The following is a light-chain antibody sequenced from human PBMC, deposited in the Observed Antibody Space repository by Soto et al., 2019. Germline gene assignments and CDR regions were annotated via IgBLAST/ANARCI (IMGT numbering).Light chain of an antibody. CDR2: DAS. J-gene: IGKJ1*01. CDR3: QQRSNWPGT. CDR1: QSVSSY. Sequence: EIVLTQSPATLSLSPGERATLSCRASQSVSSYLAWYQQKPGQGPRLLIYDASNRATGIPARFSGGGSGTDFTLTISSLEPEDSAVYYCQQRSNWPGTFGQGTKVEIK. V-gene: IGKV3-11*01.